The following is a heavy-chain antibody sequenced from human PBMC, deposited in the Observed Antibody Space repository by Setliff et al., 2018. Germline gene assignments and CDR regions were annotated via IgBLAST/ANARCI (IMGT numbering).Heavy chain of an antibody. V-gene: IGHV4-31*03. CDR3: ARDSGSSSWISTFYYYYYYMDV. CDR1: GGSISSGGYY. D-gene: IGHD6-13*01. CDR2: IYYSGSTS. Sequence: ASETLSLTCTVSGGSISSGGYYWSWIRQHPGKGLEWIGYIYYSGSTSYYNPSLKSRVTISRDNAKTSLYLQMNSLRAEDTAVYYCARDSGSSSWISTFYYYYYYMDVWGKGTTVTVSS. J-gene: IGHJ6*03.